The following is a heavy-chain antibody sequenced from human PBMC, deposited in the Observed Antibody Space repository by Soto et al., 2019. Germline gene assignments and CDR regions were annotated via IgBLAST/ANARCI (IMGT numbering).Heavy chain of an antibody. CDR1: GGSISSYY. CDR2: IYYSGST. V-gene: IGHV4-59*01. CDR3: AREATVTTLFDP. J-gene: IGHJ5*02. D-gene: IGHD4-17*01. Sequence: SETLSLTCTVSGGSISSYYWSWIRQPPGKGLEWIGYIYYSGSTNYNPSLKSRVTISVDTSKNQFSLKLSSVTAADTAVYYCAREATVTTLFDPWGQGTLVTVSS.